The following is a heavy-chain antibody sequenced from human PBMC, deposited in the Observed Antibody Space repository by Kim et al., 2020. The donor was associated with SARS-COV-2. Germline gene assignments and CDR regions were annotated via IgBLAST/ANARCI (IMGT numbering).Heavy chain of an antibody. Sequence: SETLSLTCTVSGGSISSYYWSWIRQPPGKGLEWIGYIYYSGSTNYNPSLKSRVTISVDTSKNQFSLKLSSVTAADTAVYYCVRGRWSSSWYYYYYGMDVCGQGTTVTVSS. CDR1: GGSISSYY. D-gene: IGHD6-13*01. CDR2: IYYSGST. V-gene: IGHV4-59*01. CDR3: VRGRWSSSWYYYYYGMDV. J-gene: IGHJ6*02.